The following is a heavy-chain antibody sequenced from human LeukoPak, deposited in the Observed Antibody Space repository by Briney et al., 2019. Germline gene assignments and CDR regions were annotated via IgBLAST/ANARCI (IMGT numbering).Heavy chain of an antibody. CDR1: GGSISSGGYY. J-gene: IGHJ4*02. CDR2: IYYSGST. D-gene: IGHD6-13*01. V-gene: IGHV4-31*03. Sequence: PSETLSLTCTVSGGSISSGGYYWSWIRQHPGKGLEWIGYIYYSGSTYYNPSLKSRVTISVDTSKNQFSLKLSSVTAADTAVYYCARTILSIAAFDYWGQGTLVTVSS. CDR3: ARTILSIAAFDY.